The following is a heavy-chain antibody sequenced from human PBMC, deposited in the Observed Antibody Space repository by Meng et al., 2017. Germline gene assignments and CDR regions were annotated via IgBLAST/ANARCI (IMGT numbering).Heavy chain of an antibody. V-gene: IGHV4-4*02. CDR3: ARVVAATTLFLDY. CDR1: GGSSSSSYW. J-gene: IGHJ4*02. D-gene: IGHD2-15*01. Sequence: LLAAGVPVVVQSSCTPSLCYASAGGSSSSSYWWRWVRQPPGKGLEWIGEIYHSGSTNYNPSLKSRVTISVDKSKNQFSLKLSSVTAADTAVYYCARVVAATTLFLDYWGQGTLVTVSS. CDR2: IYHSGST.